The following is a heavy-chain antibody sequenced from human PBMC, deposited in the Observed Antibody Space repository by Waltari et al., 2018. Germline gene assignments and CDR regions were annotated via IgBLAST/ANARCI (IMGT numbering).Heavy chain of an antibody. CDR1: GGSFSGYY. J-gene: IGHJ4*02. CDR3: ARAYYDSSGYDY. D-gene: IGHD3-22*01. CDR2: INHSGST. Sequence: QVQLQQWGAGLLKPSETLSLTCAVYGGSFSGYYWSWIRQPPGKGLEWIGEINHSGSTNYNPSLKSRVTISVDTSKNQFSLKLSSVTAADTAVYYCARAYYDSSGYDYWGQGTLVTVSS. V-gene: IGHV4-34*01.